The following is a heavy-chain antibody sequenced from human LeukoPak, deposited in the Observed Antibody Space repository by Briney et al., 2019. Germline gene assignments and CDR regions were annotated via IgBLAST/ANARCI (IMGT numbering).Heavy chain of an antibody. Sequence: GSLRLSCSASGFTFSSYAMHWVRQAPGKGLEYVSAISSNGGSTYYANSVKGRFTISRDNSKNTLYLQMGSLRAEDMAVYYCARGYCSSTSCPYYFDYWGQGTLVTVSS. CDR1: GFTFSSYA. V-gene: IGHV3-64*01. D-gene: IGHD2-2*01. J-gene: IGHJ4*02. CDR3: ARGYCSSTSCPYYFDY. CDR2: ISSNGGST.